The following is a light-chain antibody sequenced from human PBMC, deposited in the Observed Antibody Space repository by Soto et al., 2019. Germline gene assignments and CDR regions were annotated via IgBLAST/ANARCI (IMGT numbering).Light chain of an antibody. CDR1: QSVLYSSNNNNY. V-gene: IGKV4-1*01. Sequence: DIVMTQSPDSVAVSLGERATLNCKSSQSVLYSSNNNNYLAWYQQKPGQPPNLLIYLASTRESGVPDRFSGSGSGTDFTLTISSLQAEDVAVYYCQQYYRTPCTFGQGTKLEIK. CDR3: QQYYRTPCT. J-gene: IGKJ2*02. CDR2: LAS.